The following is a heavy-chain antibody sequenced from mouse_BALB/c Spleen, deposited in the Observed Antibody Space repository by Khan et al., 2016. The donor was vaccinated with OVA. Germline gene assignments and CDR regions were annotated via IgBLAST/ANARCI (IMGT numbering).Heavy chain of an antibody. CDR3: VRPTGFVC. V-gene: IGHV14-3*02. CDR1: GFKIKDTY. CDR2: IDPAIGNT. J-gene: IGHJ3*01. Sequence: VQLKQSGAELVKPGASVKLSCTASGFKIKDTYMDGVKQRHEQGLEWIGRIDPAIGNTQYDPTFQDKATIAPDTSSNTSSLQLTSLTSEDSTAAYSVRPTGFVCWGHGTLVTAAA.